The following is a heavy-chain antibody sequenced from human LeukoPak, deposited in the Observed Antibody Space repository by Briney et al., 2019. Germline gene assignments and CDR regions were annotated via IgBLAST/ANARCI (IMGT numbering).Heavy chain of an antibody. D-gene: IGHD1-26*01. CDR2: TSSSDAGT. V-gene: IGHV3-23*01. CDR1: GSTLSSYA. CDR3: ARDKQVGATHFDN. J-gene: IGHJ4*02. Sequence: GGSLRLSCAASGSTLSSYAMSWVRQAPGKGLEWVSATSSSDAGTYYAESVRGRFTISRDNSKNALYLQMNSLRAEDTAVYYCARDKQVGATHFDNWGQGTLVTVSS.